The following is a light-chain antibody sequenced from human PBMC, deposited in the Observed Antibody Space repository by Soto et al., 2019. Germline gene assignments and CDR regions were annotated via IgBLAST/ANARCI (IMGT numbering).Light chain of an antibody. CDR1: SSVY. J-gene: IGLJ1*01. V-gene: IGLV2-8*01. CDR3: SSHAGNNDFV. Sequence: QSVLTQPPSASWSPGQSVTISCTGTSSVYVSWYQQHPVKAPKLIIYEVNKRPSGVPDRFSGSKSGNTASLTASGLQAEDEADYYCSSHAGNNDFVFGTGTKVTVL. CDR2: EVN.